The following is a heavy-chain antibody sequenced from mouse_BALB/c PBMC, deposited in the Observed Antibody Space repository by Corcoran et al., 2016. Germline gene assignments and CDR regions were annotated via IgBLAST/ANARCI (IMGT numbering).Heavy chain of an antibody. Sequence: QVQLQQSGPELVKPGASVKMSCKASGYTFTDYVISWVKQRTGQGLEWIGEIYPGSGSTYYSEKFKGKATLTADKSSNTAYMQLSSLTSEDSAVYFCVRRDLDYGNYYAMDSWGQGTSVTVSS. CDR2: IYPGSGST. D-gene: IGHD2-1*01. CDR1: GYTFTDYV. CDR3: VRRDLDYGNYYAMDS. J-gene: IGHJ4*01. V-gene: IGHV1-81*01.